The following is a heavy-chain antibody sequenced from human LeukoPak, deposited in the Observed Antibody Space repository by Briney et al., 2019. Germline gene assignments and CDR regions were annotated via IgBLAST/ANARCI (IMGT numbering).Heavy chain of an antibody. D-gene: IGHD3-9*01. CDR1: GFTFGDYA. CDR2: IRSKAYGGTT. Sequence: GGSRRLSCTASGFTFGDYAMSWVRQAPGKGLEWVGFIRSKAYGGTTEYAASVKGRFTISRDDSKSIAYLQMNSLKTEDTAVYYCTRDGWVSAIFFDYWGQGTLVTVSS. CDR3: TRDGWVSAIFFDY. V-gene: IGHV3-49*04. J-gene: IGHJ4*02.